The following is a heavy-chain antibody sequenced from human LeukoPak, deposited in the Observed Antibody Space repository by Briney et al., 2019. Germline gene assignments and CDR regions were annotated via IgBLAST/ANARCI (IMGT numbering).Heavy chain of an antibody. CDR3: ARVGSGGAWFDF. J-gene: IGHJ4*02. V-gene: IGHV4-59*01. CDR1: SGSLTGYY. CDR2: VYATGTT. Sequence: SETLSLTCTVSSGSLTGYYWSWIRQPPGKGLEWIAYVYATGTTNYNPSLKTRPTISMDTSKNQLSLTLTSVTAADTAVYYCARVGSGGAWFDFWGQGTLVTVSS. D-gene: IGHD6-19*01.